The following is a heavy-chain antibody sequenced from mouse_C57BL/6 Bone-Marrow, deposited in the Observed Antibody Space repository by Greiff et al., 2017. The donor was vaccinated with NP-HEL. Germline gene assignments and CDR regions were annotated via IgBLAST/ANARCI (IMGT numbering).Heavy chain of an antibody. CDR2: ISSGGSYT. V-gene: IGHV5-6*01. J-gene: IGHJ3*01. D-gene: IGHD2-4*01. CDR3: ARRLPAWFAY. CDR1: GFTFSSYG. Sequence: VQLKESGGDLVKPGGSLKLSCAASGFTFSSYGMSWVRQTPDKRLEWVATISSGGSYTYYPDSVKGRFTISRDNAKNTLYLQMSSLKSEDTAMYYCARRLPAWFAYWGQGTLVTVSA.